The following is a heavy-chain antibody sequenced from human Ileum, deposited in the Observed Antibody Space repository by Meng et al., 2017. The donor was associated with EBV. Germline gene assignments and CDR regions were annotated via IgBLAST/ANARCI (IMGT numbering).Heavy chain of an antibody. CDR3: ARVEVGITSGDY. D-gene: IGHD1-26*01. Sequence: QITLKESGPTLVKPTQTLTLTCTFSGFSLSTSEVGVGWIRQPPGKALEWLAVIYWDDDKRYSPSLKSRLTITKDTSKNQVVLTLTNMDPVDTAVYYCARVEVGITSGDYWGQGTLVTVYS. J-gene: IGHJ4*02. CDR2: IYWDDDK. V-gene: IGHV2-5*02. CDR1: GFSLSTSEVG.